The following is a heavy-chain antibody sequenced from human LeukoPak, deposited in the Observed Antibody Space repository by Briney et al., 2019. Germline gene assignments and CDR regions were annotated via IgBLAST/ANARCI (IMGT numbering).Heavy chain of an antibody. CDR1: GYTFTSYY. CDR3: ARASVIAVAGGYYYYYYMDV. Sequence: SVKVSCKASGYTFTSYYMHWVRQAPGQGLEWMGRIIPIFGTANYAQKFQGRVTITTDESTSTAYMELSSLRSEDTAVYYCARASVIAVAGGYYYYYYMDVWGKGTTVTVSS. D-gene: IGHD6-19*01. CDR2: IIPIFGTA. J-gene: IGHJ6*03. V-gene: IGHV1-69*05.